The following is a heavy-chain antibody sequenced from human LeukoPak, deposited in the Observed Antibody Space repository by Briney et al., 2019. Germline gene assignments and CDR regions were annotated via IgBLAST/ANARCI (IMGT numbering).Heavy chain of an antibody. D-gene: IGHD3-3*01. CDR1: GYTFTSYG. CDR2: ISAYNGNT. J-gene: IGHJ6*02. Sequence: ASVKVSCKASGYTFTSYGISWVRQAPGQGLEWMGWISAYNGNTNYAQNLQGRVTMTTDTSTSTAYMELRSLRSDDTAVYYCARGYDFWSGFTYYGMDVWGQGTTVTVSS. CDR3: ARGYDFWSGFTYYGMDV. V-gene: IGHV1-18*04.